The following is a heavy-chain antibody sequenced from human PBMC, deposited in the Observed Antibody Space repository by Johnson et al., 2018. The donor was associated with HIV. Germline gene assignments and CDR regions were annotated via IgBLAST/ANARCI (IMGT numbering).Heavy chain of an antibody. V-gene: IGHV3-7*01. Sequence: VQLVESGGGLVQPGGSLRLSCAASGFTFSSYWMSWVRQAPGKGLEWVANIKQDGSEKYYVDSVKGRFPISRDNAKNSLYLQMNSLRAEDTAVYYCATGGGCSSTSCPGGAFDIWGQGTMVTVSS. CDR3: ATGGGCSSTSCPGGAFDI. CDR2: IKQDGSEK. CDR1: GFTFSSYW. J-gene: IGHJ3*02. D-gene: IGHD2-2*01.